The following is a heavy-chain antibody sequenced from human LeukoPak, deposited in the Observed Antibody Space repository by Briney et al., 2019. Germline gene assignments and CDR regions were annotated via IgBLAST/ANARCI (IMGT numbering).Heavy chain of an antibody. D-gene: IGHD2-2*01. CDR1: GFTFSNAW. J-gene: IGHJ3*02. Sequence: GGSLRLSCAASGFTFSNAWMSWVRQAPGKGLEWVGRIKSKTDGGTTDYAAPVKGRFTISRDDSKNTLYLQMNSLKTEDTAVYYCTTESTSCPDAFDIWGQGTMVTVSS. CDR3: TTESTSCPDAFDI. CDR2: IKSKTDGGTT. V-gene: IGHV3-15*01.